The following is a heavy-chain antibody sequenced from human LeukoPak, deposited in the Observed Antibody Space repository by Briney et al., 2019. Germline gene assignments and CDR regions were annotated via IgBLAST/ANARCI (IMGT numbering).Heavy chain of an antibody. CDR2: ISNSGTI. J-gene: IGHJ4*02. Sequence: GGSLRLSCAASGFTLSDYYMSWIRQAPGKGLQWVSHISNSGTIYYADSVKGRFTISRDNAKNSLYLQMNSLRAEDTAVYYCARSYGDYDFRANYWSQGTLVTVSS. D-gene: IGHD4-17*01. CDR3: ARSYGDYDFRANY. V-gene: IGHV3-11*04. CDR1: GFTLSDYY.